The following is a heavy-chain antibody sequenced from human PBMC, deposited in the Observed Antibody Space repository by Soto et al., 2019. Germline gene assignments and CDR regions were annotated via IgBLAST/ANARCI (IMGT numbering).Heavy chain of an antibody. J-gene: IGHJ2*01. CDR1: GGSFSGYY. CDR3: ARELWFGIPAGWYFDL. Sequence: SETLSLTCAVYGGSFSGYYWSWIRQPPGKGLEWIGEINHSGSTNYNPSLKSRVTISVDTSKNQFSLKLSSVTAADTAVYYCARELWFGIPAGWYFDLWGRGTLVTVSS. D-gene: IGHD3-10*01. V-gene: IGHV4-34*01. CDR2: INHSGST.